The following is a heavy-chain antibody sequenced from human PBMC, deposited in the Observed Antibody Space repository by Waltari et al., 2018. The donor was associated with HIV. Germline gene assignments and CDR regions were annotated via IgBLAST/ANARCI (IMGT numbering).Heavy chain of an antibody. CDR3: ARGGASTTPRDYNYYGLDV. V-gene: IGHV1-2*02. D-gene: IGHD2-2*01. CDR2: INPKSGGT. J-gene: IGHJ6*02. CDR1: GYTFTANY. Sequence: QVELVQSGAEVKKPGASVKVSCKASGYTFTANYIHWVRQAPGHGLEWMGWINPKSGGTKHAQKFQGRVTMTRDTSMSTVYMEVSRLTSDDTAVYYCARGGASTTPRDYNYYGLDVWGQGTTVTVSS.